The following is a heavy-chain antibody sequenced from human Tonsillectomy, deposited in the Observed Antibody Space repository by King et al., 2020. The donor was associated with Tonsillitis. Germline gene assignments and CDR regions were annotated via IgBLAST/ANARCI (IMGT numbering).Heavy chain of an antibody. CDR2: ISYDGSNK. J-gene: IGHJ6*02. Sequence: VQLVESGGGVVQPGRSLRLSCAASGFTFSSYAMHWVRQAPGKGLEWVAVISYDGSNKYYADSVKGRFTISRDNSKNTLYLQMNSLRPEDTAVYYCARDGWLGESSTGYYYYGMDVWGQGTTVTVSS. CDR1: GFTFSSYA. CDR3: ARDGWLGESSTGYYYYGMDV. V-gene: IGHV3-30-3*01. D-gene: IGHD3-10*01.